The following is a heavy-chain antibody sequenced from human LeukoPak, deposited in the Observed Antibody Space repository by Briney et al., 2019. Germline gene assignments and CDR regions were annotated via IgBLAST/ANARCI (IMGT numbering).Heavy chain of an antibody. CDR3: AREIGYSGYDSDY. CDR1: GYTFSSYD. D-gene: IGHD5-12*01. Sequence: ASVKVSCKASGYTFSSYDINWVRQATGQGLEWMGWMNPNSGNTGYAQKFQGRVTMTRNTSISTAYMELSSLRSEDTAVYYCAREIGYSGYDSDYWGQGTLVTVSS. V-gene: IGHV1-8*01. CDR2: MNPNSGNT. J-gene: IGHJ4*02.